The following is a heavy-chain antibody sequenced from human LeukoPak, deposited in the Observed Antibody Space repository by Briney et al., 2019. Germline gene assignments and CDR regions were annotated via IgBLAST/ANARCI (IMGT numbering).Heavy chain of an antibody. D-gene: IGHD3-22*01. Sequence: GASVKVSCKASGYTFTGYYMHWVRHAPGQGLEWMGWINPNSGCTNYAQKLQGRVTMTRDTSISTAYMELSRLRSDNTAVYYCAREFREYYYNSSGYYYGNWFDPWGQGTLVTVSS. CDR1: GYTFTGYY. V-gene: IGHV1-2*02. CDR3: AREFREYYYNSSGYYYGNWFDP. J-gene: IGHJ5*02. CDR2: INPNSGCT.